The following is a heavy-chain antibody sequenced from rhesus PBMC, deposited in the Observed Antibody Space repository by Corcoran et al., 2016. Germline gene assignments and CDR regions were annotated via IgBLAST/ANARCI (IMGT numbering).Heavy chain of an antibody. CDR3: ARVSIAAALFDC. V-gene: IGHV4-92*01. CDR2: MSGGGGGT. CDR1: GGSISSSNW. Sequence: QVQLQESGPELVKPSETLSLTCAVSGGSISSSNWWSWIRHPPGKGLEWIGRMSGGGGGTSYKPSLKSRVTIATDTYKNQFSLKLSSVTAADTAVYYCARVSIAAALFDCWGQGVLVTVSS. J-gene: IGHJ4*01. D-gene: IGHD6-31*01.